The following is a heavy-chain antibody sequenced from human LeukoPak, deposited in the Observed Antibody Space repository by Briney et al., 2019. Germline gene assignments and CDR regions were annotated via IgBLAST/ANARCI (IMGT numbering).Heavy chain of an antibody. CDR3: ARGLCGGDCYDY. V-gene: IGHV3-21*01. CDR1: GFTFSDYH. Sequence: TGGSLRLSCAASGFTFSDYHINWVRQAPGKGLEWVSSISTTSSYIYYADSVKGRFTISRDNAKNSLFLQMNSLRAEDTAVYYCARGLCGGDCYDYWGQGTLVTVSS. J-gene: IGHJ4*02. D-gene: IGHD2-21*01. CDR2: ISTTSSYI.